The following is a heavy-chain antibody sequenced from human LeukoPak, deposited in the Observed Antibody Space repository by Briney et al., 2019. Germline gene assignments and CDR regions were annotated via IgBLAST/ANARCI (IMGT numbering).Heavy chain of an antibody. V-gene: IGHV3-23*01. Sequence: GGSLRLSCATSGFTFSSYAMTSVRQAPGKGLEWVSSITGSGSSTYYADSVKGRFTISRDNARNTLYLQMNSLRVEDTAIYYCVRGTNDWTGIDYWGQGTLVTVSS. CDR2: ITGSGSST. CDR3: VRGTNDWTGIDY. CDR1: GFTFSSYA. J-gene: IGHJ4*02. D-gene: IGHD2-8*01.